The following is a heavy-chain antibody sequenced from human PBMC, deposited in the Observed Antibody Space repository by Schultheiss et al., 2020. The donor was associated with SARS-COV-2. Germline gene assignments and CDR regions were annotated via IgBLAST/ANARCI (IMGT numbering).Heavy chain of an antibody. CDR1: GFSLSTSGVG. Sequence: SGPTLVKPTQTLTLTCTFSGFSLSTSGVGVGWIRQPPGKALEWLALIYWNDDKRYSPSLKSRLTILKDTSKNQVVLIMTNMDPVDTATYYCARARPKAGEVDYWGQGTLVTVSS. CDR3: ARARPKAGEVDY. CDR2: IYWNDDK. V-gene: IGHV2-5*01. D-gene: IGHD3-10*01. J-gene: IGHJ4*02.